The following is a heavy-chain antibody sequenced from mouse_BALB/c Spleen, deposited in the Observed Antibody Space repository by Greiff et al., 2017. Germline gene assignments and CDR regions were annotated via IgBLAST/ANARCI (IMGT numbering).Heavy chain of an antibody. CDR2: INPYNGAT. D-gene: IGHD2-4*01. V-gene: IGHV1-31*01. J-gene: IGHJ2*01. CDR3: ARSSYDYDGYYFDY. CDR1: GYSFTGYY. Sequence: VQLQQSGPELVKPGASVKISCKASGYSFTGYYMHWVKQSHVKSLEWIGRINPYNGATSYNQNFKDKASLTVDKSSSTAYMELHSLTSEDSAVYYCARSSYDYDGYYFDYWGQGTTLTVSS.